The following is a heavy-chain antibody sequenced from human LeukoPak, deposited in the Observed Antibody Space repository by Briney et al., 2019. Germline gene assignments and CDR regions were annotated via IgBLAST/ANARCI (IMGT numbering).Heavy chain of an antibody. CDR3: AKERSQTTSFDY. J-gene: IGHJ4*02. CDR1: GFTFRSYP. D-gene: IGHD2/OR15-2a*01. CDR2: ISGSGGST. Sequence: GGSLRLSCAASGFTFRSYPMNWVRQAPGKGLEWVSTISGSGGSTYYADSVKGRFTISRDNSKNTLYLQMNRLRAEDTAVYYCAKERSQTTSFDYWGQGTLVTVSS. V-gene: IGHV3-23*01.